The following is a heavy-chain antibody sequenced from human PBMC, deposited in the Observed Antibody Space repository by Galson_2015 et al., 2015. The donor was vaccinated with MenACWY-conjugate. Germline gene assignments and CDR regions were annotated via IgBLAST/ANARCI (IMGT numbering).Heavy chain of an antibody. CDR3: VRGSIGWRGMDI. D-gene: IGHD3-3*01. V-gene: IGHV3-74*03. Sequence: SLRLSCAASGFVFSDYCMHWVRQAPGKGLECVSRICAGGISIMYGDSVRGRFTISRDDAENTLYLQMDGLRADDTAVYFCVRGSIGWRGMDIWGQGILVTVSS. CDR2: ICAGGISI. CDR1: GFVFSDYC. J-gene: IGHJ4*02.